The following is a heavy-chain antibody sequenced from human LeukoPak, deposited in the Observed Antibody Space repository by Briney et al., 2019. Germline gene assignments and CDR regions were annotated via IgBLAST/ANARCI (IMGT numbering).Heavy chain of an antibody. CDR1: GFTFSSYG. CDR2: IWYDGSNK. V-gene: IGHV3-33*01. J-gene: IGHJ6*02. Sequence: PGGFLRLSCAASGFTFSSYGMHWVRQAPGKGLEWVAVIWYDGSNKYYADSVKGRFTTSRDNSKNTLYLQMNSLRAEDTAVYYCARDYGDYGEWYYYYGMDVWGQGTTVTVSS. D-gene: IGHD4-17*01. CDR3: ARDYGDYGEWYYYYGMDV.